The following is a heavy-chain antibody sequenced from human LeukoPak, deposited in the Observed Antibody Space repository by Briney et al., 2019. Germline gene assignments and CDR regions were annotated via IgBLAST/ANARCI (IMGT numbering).Heavy chain of an antibody. CDR2: ISDSGGRT. D-gene: IGHD3-22*01. Sequence: GGSLRLSCAVSGITLSNYGMSWVRQAPGRGLEWVAGISDSGGRTNYADSVKGRFTISRDNPKNTLYLQMNSPRAEDTAVYFCAKRGVVIRVILVGFHKEAYYFDSWGQGALVTVSS. CDR1: GITLSNYG. V-gene: IGHV3-23*01. CDR3: AKRGVVIRVILVGFHKEAYYFDS. J-gene: IGHJ4*02.